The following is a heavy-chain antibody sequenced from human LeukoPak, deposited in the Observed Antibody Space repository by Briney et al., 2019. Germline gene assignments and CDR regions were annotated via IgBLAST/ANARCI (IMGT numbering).Heavy chain of an antibody. J-gene: IGHJ4*02. D-gene: IGHD4-17*01. CDR1: DGSITNYD. CDR3: ATGYGDFRVEGRYFYS. V-gene: IGHV4-59*01. CDR2: VHYSGTT. Sequence: PSETLSLTCTVSDGSITNYDWSWVRQPPGKGLEFIGHVHYSGTTNYNPSLRSRVTISIDTSKKHFFLKLKSVTAADTAVYYCATGYGDFRVEGRYFYSWGQETLVTVSS.